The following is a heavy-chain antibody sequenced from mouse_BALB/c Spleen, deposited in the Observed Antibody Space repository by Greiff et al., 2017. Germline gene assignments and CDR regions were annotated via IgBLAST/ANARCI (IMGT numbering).Heavy chain of an antibody. J-gene: IGHJ1*01. CDR1: GYSFTSYY. Sequence: EVQLQQSGPELMKPGASVKISCKASGYSFTSYYMHWVKQSHGKSLEWIGYIDPFNGGTSYNQKFKGKATLTVDKSSSTAYMHLSSLTSEDSAVYYCARRDGSSYDWYFDVWGAGTTVTVSS. V-gene: IGHV1S135*01. D-gene: IGHD1-1*01. CDR2: IDPFNGGT. CDR3: ARRDGSSYDWYFDV.